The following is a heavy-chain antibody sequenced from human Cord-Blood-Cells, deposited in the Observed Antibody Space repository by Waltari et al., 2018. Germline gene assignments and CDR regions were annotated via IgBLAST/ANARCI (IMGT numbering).Heavy chain of an antibody. D-gene: IGHD6-13*01. Sequence: EVQLVESGGGLVKPGGSLRLSCAASGFTFSSYSMTWVRQAPGKGLEWVSSISSSSSYIYYADSVKGRFTISRDNAKNSLYLQMNSLRAEDTAVYYCARGIAAAGDYWGQGTLVTVSS. CDR1: GFTFSSYS. CDR3: ARGIAAAGDY. J-gene: IGHJ4*02. CDR2: ISSSSSYI. V-gene: IGHV3-21*01.